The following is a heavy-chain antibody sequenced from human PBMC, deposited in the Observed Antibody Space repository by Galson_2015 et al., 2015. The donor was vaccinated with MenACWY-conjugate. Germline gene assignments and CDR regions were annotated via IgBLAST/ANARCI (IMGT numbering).Heavy chain of an antibody. V-gene: IGHV3-23*01. Sequence: SLRLSCAASGFTFNNYAMNWVRQAPGKGLEWVSGISASGGSTFYIDSVKGRFTISRDNSKNTLYLQMNSLRVEDTAVYYCAKGGSQLLWAYYNYDWGQGTLVTVSS. J-gene: IGHJ4*02. CDR3: AKGGSQLLWAYYNYD. CDR1: GFTFNNYA. CDR2: ISASGGST. D-gene: IGHD2-2*01.